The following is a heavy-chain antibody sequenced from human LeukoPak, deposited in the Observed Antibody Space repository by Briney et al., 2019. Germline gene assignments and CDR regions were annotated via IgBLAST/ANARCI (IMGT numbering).Heavy chain of an antibody. J-gene: IGHJ5*02. V-gene: IGHV4-34*01. D-gene: IGHD1-14*01. Sequence: SETLSPTCGVYGGTFGVYYWTWIRQAPGKGPEWIGEINHFGTTNYSPSLKSRLTISVDTAKKEFSLNLRSVTAADTAVYYCARAGNVLVVTQKKKKPIDLWAQGTQVVVSS. CDR1: GGTFGVYY. CDR3: ARAGNVLVVTQKKKKPIDL. CDR2: INHFGTT.